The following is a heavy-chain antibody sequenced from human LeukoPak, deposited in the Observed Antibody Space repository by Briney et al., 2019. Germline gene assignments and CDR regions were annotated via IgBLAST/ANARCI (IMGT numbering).Heavy chain of an antibody. D-gene: IGHD3-3*01. V-gene: IGHV3-7*01. CDR2: IKQDGSEK. CDR1: GFTFSSYW. Sequence: GGSLRLSCAASGFTFSSYWMSWVRQAPGKGLEWVANIKQDGSEKYYVDSVKGRFTISRDNAKNSLYLQMNSLRAEDTAVYYCARAKTGTDFWSGYYTYYYYYMDVWGKGTTVTVSS. J-gene: IGHJ6*03. CDR3: ARAKTGTDFWSGYYTYYYYYMDV.